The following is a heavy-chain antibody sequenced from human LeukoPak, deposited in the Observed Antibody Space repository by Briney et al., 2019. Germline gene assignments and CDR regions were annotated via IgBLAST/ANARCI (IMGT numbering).Heavy chain of an antibody. V-gene: IGHV1-18*01. J-gene: IGHJ6*02. D-gene: IGHD3-3*01. Sequence: ASVKVSCKASVYTFTSYGISWVRQAPGQGLEWMGWISAYNGNTNYAQKLQGRVTMTTDTSTSTAYMELRSLRSDDTAVYYCARDQSPPTYYDFWSGYGSYGMDVWGQGTTVTVSS. CDR3: ARDQSPPTYYDFWSGYGSYGMDV. CDR1: VYTFTSYG. CDR2: ISAYNGNT.